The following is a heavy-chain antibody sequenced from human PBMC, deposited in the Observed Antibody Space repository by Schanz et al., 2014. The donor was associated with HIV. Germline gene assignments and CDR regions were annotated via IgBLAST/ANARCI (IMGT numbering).Heavy chain of an antibody. CDR3: ANEEVPNDY. V-gene: IGHV3-23*01. J-gene: IGHJ4*02. CDR2: IIGSGGRT. CDR1: RFTFSSFA. Sequence: EVQLLESGGGLVQPGGSLRLSCAASRFTFSSFAMGWVRQAPGKGLEWVSTIIGSGGRTYYADSVKGRFTISRDNSMNTLYLQMNSLRVEDTAVYYCANEEVPNDYWGQGTLVTVSS.